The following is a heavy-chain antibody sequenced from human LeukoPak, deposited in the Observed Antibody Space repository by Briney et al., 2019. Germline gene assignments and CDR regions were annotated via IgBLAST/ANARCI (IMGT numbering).Heavy chain of an antibody. CDR2: IKGDGRST. CDR3: ARKPDYYGADY. Sequence: PGRSLRLSCAASGFTFSSHWMHWVRQAPGKGLVWVSRIKGDGRSTSYADSVKGRFTISRDNAKSTLYLQMNSLKAEDTAVYYCARKPDYYGADYWGQGTLVTVSS. CDR1: GFTFSSHW. D-gene: IGHD3-10*01. V-gene: IGHV3-74*01. J-gene: IGHJ4*02.